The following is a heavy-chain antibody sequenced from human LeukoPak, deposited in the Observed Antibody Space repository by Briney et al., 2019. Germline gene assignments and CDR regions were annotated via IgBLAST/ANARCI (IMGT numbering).Heavy chain of an antibody. D-gene: IGHD5-18*01. V-gene: IGHV4-34*01. CDR3: ARRQLWDIYYYGMDV. Sequence: PSGTLSLTCAVYGGSFSGYYWSWIRQPPGKGLEWIGEINHSGSTNYNPSLKSRVTISVDTSKNQFSLKLSSVTAADTAVYYCARRQLWDIYYYGMDVWGQGTTVTVSS. J-gene: IGHJ6*02. CDR2: INHSGST. CDR1: GGSFSGYY.